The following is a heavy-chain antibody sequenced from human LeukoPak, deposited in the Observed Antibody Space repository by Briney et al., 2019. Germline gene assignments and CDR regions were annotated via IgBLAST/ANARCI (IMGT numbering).Heavy chain of an antibody. Sequence: GGSLRLSCEASGFTFSSYRMNWVRQAPGKGLEWVSSISSSNSYIYYADSVKGRFTISRDNAKNSLYLQMNSLRAEDTAVYYCARRYCSSTSCQGAFDIWGQGTMVTVSS. CDR1: GFTFSSYR. J-gene: IGHJ3*02. CDR2: ISSSNSYI. CDR3: ARRYCSSTSCQGAFDI. D-gene: IGHD2-2*01. V-gene: IGHV3-21*01.